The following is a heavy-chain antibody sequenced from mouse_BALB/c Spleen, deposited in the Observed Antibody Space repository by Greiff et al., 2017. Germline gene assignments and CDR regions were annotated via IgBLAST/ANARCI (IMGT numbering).Heavy chain of an antibody. D-gene: IGHD6-5*01. CDR2: IWSDGST. Sequence: QVQLKQSGPDLVAPSQSLSITCTVSGFSLTSYGVHWVRQPPGKGLEWLVVIWSDGSTTYNSALKSRLSISKDNSKSQVFLKMNSLQTDDTAMYYCARHPYDYYAMDYWGQGTSVTVSS. CDR1: GFSLTSYG. J-gene: IGHJ4*01. V-gene: IGHV2-6-2*01. CDR3: ARHPYDYYAMDY.